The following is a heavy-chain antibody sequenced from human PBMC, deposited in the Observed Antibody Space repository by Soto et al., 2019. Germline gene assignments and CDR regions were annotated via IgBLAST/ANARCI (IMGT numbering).Heavy chain of an antibody. CDR3: ARLPSRHLVDY. CDR2: MFYGVST. Sequence: PSETLSLTCTVSGSSINSSGYYWGWIRQPPGKGLEWIGSMFYGVSTYYNPSLKSRVTVSVDTSKNQFSLNLRSVTAADTAVYYCARLPSRHLVDYWGQGPLFTVSS. CDR1: GSSINSSGYY. D-gene: IGHD3-3*02. J-gene: IGHJ4*02. V-gene: IGHV4-39*01.